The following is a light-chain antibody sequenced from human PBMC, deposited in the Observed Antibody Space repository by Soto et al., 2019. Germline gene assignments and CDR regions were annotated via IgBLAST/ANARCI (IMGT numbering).Light chain of an antibody. J-gene: IGLJ2*01. CDR3: CSYAGSFTV. V-gene: IGLV2-23*01. CDR1: SSDVGNYDL. Sequence: QSALTQPASVSGSRGQSITVSCTGTSSDVGNYDLVSWFQRHPGQAPKLIIYEDTKRPSGVSHRFSGSKSGNTASLTISGLPAEDEADYYCCSYAGSFTVFGGGTKLTVL. CDR2: EDT.